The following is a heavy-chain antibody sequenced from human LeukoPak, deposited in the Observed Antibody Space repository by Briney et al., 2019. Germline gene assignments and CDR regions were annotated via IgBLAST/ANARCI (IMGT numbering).Heavy chain of an antibody. Sequence: PGGSLRLSCAASGFAFSTFAMSWVRQAPGKGLEWVSGICATGGSTYYADSVNGRFTISRDNSKNTLILQMSSLRLEDTALYYCATRHCSGGTCYSDSYYLDVWGKGTTVTVSS. J-gene: IGHJ6*03. V-gene: IGHV3-23*01. D-gene: IGHD2-15*01. CDR3: ATRHCSGGTCYSDSYYLDV. CDR1: GFAFSTFA. CDR2: ICATGGST.